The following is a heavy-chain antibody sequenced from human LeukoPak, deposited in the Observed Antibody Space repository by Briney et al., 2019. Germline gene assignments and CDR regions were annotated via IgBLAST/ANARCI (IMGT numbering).Heavy chain of an antibody. J-gene: IGHJ4*02. Sequence: GGSLRLSFAASEFTFSNYWMSWVRQAPGKGLEWVANINQDGSEKYYVDSVKGRFTISRDNAKNSLYLQMNSLRAEDTAVYYCALILTGYYTFDYWGQGTLVTVSS. V-gene: IGHV3-7*01. D-gene: IGHD3-9*01. CDR1: EFTFSNYW. CDR3: ALILTGYYTFDY. CDR2: INQDGSEK.